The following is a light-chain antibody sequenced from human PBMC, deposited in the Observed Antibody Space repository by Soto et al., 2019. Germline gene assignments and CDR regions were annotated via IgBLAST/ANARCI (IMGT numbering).Light chain of an antibody. CDR2: INSDGSY. J-gene: IGLJ2*01. V-gene: IGLV4-69*01. CDR3: QTWDTAYVI. Sequence: QLVLTQSPSASASLGASVKLTCTLSSGHTNYAIAWHQQQPDKGPRYLMKINSDGSYSKGDGIPDRFSGSTSGAERYLTISSLQSEDEADYYCQTWDTAYVIFGGGTNVTVL. CDR1: SGHTNYA.